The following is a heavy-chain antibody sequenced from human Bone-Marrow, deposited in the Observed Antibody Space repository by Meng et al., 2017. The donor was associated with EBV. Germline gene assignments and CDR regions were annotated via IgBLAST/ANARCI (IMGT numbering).Heavy chain of an antibody. CDR2: IFYGGST. D-gene: IGHD3-10*01. Sequence: GPGRVKPAGALSLTCVVSGGSIRSSNWWSWVRQPPGKGLEWIGEIFYGGSTNYNPSLESRVTISVDKSKNQFSLKLSSVTAADTAVYYCAAGFRELVRSRDYWGQGTLVTVSS. J-gene: IGHJ4*02. CDR3: AAGFRELVRSRDY. CDR1: GGSIRSSNW. V-gene: IGHV4-4*02.